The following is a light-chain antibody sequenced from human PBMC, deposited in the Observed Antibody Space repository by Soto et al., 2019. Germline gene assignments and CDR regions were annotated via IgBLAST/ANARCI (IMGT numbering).Light chain of an antibody. J-gene: IGKJ2*01. CDR3: QQYHTTPNT. CDR2: WAS. V-gene: IGKV4-1*01. Sequence: DVVMTQPPDSLAVSLGERAAINCKSSQNLLFSSNNKNSLAWYQQKPGQPPKLLIYWASTRESGAPDRFSGSGSGRDFTLTISSLQAEDVAVYYCQQYHTTPNTFGQGTKVEIK. CDR1: QNLLFSSNNKNS.